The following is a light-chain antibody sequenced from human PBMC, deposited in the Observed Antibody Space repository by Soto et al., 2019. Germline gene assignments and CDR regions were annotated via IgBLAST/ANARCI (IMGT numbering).Light chain of an antibody. V-gene: IGKV3-15*01. J-gene: IGKJ1*01. CDR1: QSVSSN. Sequence: EIVMTQSPATLSVSPGERVTLSCRASQSVSSNLAWYQQKPGQAPRLLIYSASRRATGFPGRFSGSGSGTEFTLTISSLQSEDFAVYYCQQYNNWPPWTFGQGTKVDIK. CDR2: SAS. CDR3: QQYNNWPPWT.